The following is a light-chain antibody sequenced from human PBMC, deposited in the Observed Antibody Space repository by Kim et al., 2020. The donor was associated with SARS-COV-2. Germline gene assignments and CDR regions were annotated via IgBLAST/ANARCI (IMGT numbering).Light chain of an antibody. Sequence: GPSGTIACTGTSSDVGGYNYVSWYQQHPGKAPKLMVYGVSKRPSGVPDRFSGSKSDNTASLTVSGLQAEDEADYYCSSYAGSDNYVFGTGTKVTVL. CDR3: SSYAGSDNYV. CDR2: GVS. V-gene: IGLV2-8*01. CDR1: SSDVGGYNY. J-gene: IGLJ1*01.